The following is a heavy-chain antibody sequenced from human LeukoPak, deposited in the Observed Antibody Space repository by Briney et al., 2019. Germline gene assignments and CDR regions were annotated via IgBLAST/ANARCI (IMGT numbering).Heavy chain of an antibody. CDR3: ASSDSSGYYFPFDY. CDR2: INPNSGGT. CDR1: GYTFTDYY. D-gene: IGHD3-22*01. J-gene: IGHJ4*02. Sequence: ASVKVSCKASGYTFTDYYMHWVRQAPGQGLEWMGWINPNSGGTNYAQKFQGWVTMTRDTSISTAYMELNRLRSDDTAVYYCASSDSSGYYFPFDYWGQGTLVTVSS. V-gene: IGHV1-2*04.